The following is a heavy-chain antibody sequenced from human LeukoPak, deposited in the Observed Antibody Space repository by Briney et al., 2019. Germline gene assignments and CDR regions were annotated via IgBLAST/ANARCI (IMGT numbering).Heavy chain of an antibody. Sequence: PGGSLRLSCAASGFTFDDYAMHWVRQAPGKGLEWVSGISWNSGSIGYADSVKGRFTISRDNAKNSLYPQMNSLRAEDTALYYCAKDMGYSYGPPFDYWGQGTLVTVSS. CDR1: GFTFDDYA. CDR3: AKDMGYSYGPPFDY. V-gene: IGHV3-9*01. CDR2: ISWNSGSI. D-gene: IGHD5-18*01. J-gene: IGHJ4*02.